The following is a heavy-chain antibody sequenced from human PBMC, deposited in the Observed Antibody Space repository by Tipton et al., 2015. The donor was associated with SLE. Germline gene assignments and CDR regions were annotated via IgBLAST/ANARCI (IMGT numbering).Heavy chain of an antibody. J-gene: IGHJ3*02. V-gene: IGHV4-59*12. CDR1: GGSISSYY. CDR3: ARGGAEAIFGVVIQVDAFDI. D-gene: IGHD3-3*01. Sequence: TLSLTCTVSGGSISSYYWSWIRQPPGKGLEWIGYIYYSGSTNYNPSLKSRVTISEDTSKNQFSLKLSSVTAADTAVYYCARGGAEAIFGVVIQVDAFDIWGQGTMVTVSS. CDR2: IYYSGST.